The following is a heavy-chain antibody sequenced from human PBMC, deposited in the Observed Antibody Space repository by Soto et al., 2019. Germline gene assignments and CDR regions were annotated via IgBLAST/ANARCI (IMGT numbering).Heavy chain of an antibody. V-gene: IGHV3-23*01. CDR3: AKSPTMVRGLIFDY. D-gene: IGHD3-10*01. CDR1: GFTCSSYS. Sequence: GGSLRLSCAASGFTCSSYSLSWVRPAPGKGLDWVSAIRGSGDNTYYADSVKGRFTISRDNTKNTLYLQMNSLRAEDTAVYYCAKSPTMVRGLIFDYWGQGALVTVSS. J-gene: IGHJ4*02. CDR2: IRGSGDNT.